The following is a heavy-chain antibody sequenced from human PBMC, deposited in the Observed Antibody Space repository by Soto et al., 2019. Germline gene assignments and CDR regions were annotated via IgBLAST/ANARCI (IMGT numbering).Heavy chain of an antibody. J-gene: IGHJ2*01. Sequence: ASVKVSCKASGYTFPSYDINWVRQAPGQRLEWMGWINAGNGNTKYSQKFQGRVTITRDTSASTAYMELSSLRSEDTAVYYCARGGSLYWYFDLWGRGTLVTVSS. CDR2: INAGNGNT. D-gene: IGHD1-26*01. CDR3: ARGGSLYWYFDL. V-gene: IGHV1-3*01. CDR1: GYTFPSYD.